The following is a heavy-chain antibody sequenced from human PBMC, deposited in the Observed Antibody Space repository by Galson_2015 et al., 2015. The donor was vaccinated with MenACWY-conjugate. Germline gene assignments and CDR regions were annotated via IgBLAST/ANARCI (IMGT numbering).Heavy chain of an antibody. CDR2: IRGTLNYI. Sequence: SLILPHAASQYTLNHNSMNWVLQTPSNILELHSYIRGTLNYIPHPDSVTGRITITRDNAENSLYLQMDSLRVEDTAVYYCARTAGSVPPWGQGTLVTASS. D-gene: IGHD6-13*01. V-gene: IGHV3-21*06. CDR1: QYTLNHNS. CDR3: ARTAGSVPP. J-gene: IGHJ5*02.